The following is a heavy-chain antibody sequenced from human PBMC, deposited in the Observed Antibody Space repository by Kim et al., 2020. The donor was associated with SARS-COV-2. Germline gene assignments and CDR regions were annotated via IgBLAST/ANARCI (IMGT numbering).Heavy chain of an antibody. CDR1: GGSISSSNW. Sequence: SETLSLTCAVSGGSISSSNWWSWVRQPPGKGLEWIGEIYHSGSTNYNPSLKSRVTISVDKSKNQFSLKLSSVTAADTAVYYCARAYPLPEYYYDSRGNAFDIWGQGTMVTVSS. V-gene: IGHV4-4*02. J-gene: IGHJ3*02. CDR2: IYHSGST. D-gene: IGHD3-22*01. CDR3: ARAYPLPEYYYDSRGNAFDI.